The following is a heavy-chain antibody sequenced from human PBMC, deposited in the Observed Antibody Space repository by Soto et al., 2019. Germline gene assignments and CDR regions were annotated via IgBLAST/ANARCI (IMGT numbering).Heavy chain of an antibody. D-gene: IGHD6-13*01. CDR1: GFTFSSYA. CDR3: AKDPLVSSSWPNY. J-gene: IGHJ4*02. Sequence: PGGSLRLSCAASGFTFSSYAMSWDRQAPGKGLEWVSAISGSGGSTYYADSVKGRFTISRDNSKNTLYLQMNSLRAEDTAVYYCAKDPLVSSSWPNYWGQGTLVTVSS. CDR2: ISGSGGST. V-gene: IGHV3-23*01.